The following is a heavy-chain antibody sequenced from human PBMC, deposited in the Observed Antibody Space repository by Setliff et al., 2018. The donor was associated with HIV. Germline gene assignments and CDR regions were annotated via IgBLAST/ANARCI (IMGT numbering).Heavy chain of an antibody. Sequence: LRLSCAASGFTFSSYSMNWVRQAPGKGLEWVSYISSSSSTIYYADSVKGRFTISRDNAKNSLYLQMNSLGAEDTAVYYCARDSGTYDYWGQGTLVTVSS. CDR3: ARDSGTYDY. V-gene: IGHV3-48*01. D-gene: IGHD3-10*01. J-gene: IGHJ4*02. CDR1: GFTFSSYS. CDR2: ISSSSSTI.